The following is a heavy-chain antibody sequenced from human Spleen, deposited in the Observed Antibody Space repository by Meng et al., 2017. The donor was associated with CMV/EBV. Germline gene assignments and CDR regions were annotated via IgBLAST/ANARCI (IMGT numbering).Heavy chain of an antibody. CDR1: GFTFSSYS. V-gene: IGHV3-21*01. Sequence: GESLTISCAASGFTFSSYSMNWVRQAPGKGLEWVSSISSSSSYIYYADSVKGRFTISRDNAKNSLYLQMNSLRAEDTAVYYCARVLGNYFDYWGQGTLVTVSS. J-gene: IGHJ4*02. CDR2: ISSSSSYI. CDR3: ARVLGNYFDY. D-gene: IGHD1-26*01.